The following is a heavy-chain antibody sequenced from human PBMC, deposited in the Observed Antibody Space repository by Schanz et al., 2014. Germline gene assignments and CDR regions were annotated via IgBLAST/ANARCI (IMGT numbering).Heavy chain of an antibody. D-gene: IGHD6-19*01. Sequence: EVQLLESGGGLVQPGGSLRLSCLASGFAFSSYGMNWLRQAPGKGLEWVSAMNESHSTIYYADSVRGRFTISRDNSKNTLYLQMNSLRAEDTAVYYCAASSGWHPSTDYWGQGTLVTVSS. CDR2: MNESHSTI. V-gene: IGHV3-23*01. CDR1: GFAFSSYG. CDR3: AASSGWHPSTDY. J-gene: IGHJ4*02.